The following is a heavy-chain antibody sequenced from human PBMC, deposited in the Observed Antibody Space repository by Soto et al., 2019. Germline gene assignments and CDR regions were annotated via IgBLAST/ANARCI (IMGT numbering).Heavy chain of an antibody. J-gene: IGHJ6*03. CDR1: GDSMTRGSYY. CDR2: FYYTGST. D-gene: IGHD3-3*01. Sequence: SETLSLTCVVSGDSMTRGSYYWAWIRQPPGKGLEWIGSFYYTGSTNYNPSLKSRVTVSADTSNNHFSLRLTSVTAADTAVYYCARRLEFGNGYFTAPMDVWGKGTTVTVSS. V-gene: IGHV4-39*02. CDR3: ARRLEFGNGYFTAPMDV.